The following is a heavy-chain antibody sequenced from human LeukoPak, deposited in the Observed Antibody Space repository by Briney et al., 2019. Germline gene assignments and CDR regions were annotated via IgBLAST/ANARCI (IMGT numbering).Heavy chain of an antibody. J-gene: IGHJ4*02. CDR2: INHSGNT. CDR3: ARVIATTDGFFDY. CDR1: GGSFSGNY. V-gene: IGHV4-34*01. D-gene: IGHD1-26*01. Sequence: SETLSLTCVVYGGSFSGNYWTWIRQPPGKGLGWIGEINHSGNTNYNPSLKSRVTISVDTSKNQFSLKLSSVTAADTAVYYCARVIATTDGFFDYWGQGTLVTVSS.